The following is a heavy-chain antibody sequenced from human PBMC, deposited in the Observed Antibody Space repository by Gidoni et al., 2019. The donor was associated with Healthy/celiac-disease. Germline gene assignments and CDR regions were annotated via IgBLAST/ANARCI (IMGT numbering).Heavy chain of an antibody. V-gene: IGHV3-23*01. CDR2: ISGSGGST. CDR3: AKDRGTDSSSWADAFDI. CDR1: GFPCSSYA. D-gene: IGHD6-13*01. Sequence: EVQLLESGGGLVQPGGSLRLSCAASGFPCSSYAMSWVRQAPGKGLAWVSAISGSGGSTYYADSVKGRFTISRDNSKNTLYLQMNSLRAEDTAVYYCAKDRGTDSSSWADAFDIWGQGTMVTVSS. J-gene: IGHJ3*02.